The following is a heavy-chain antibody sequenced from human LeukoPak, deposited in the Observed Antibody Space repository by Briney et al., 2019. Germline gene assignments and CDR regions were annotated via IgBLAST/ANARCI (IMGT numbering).Heavy chain of an antibody. CDR1: GFIFSRYG. CDR3: ARDLYFHDSSGYYHGVDY. V-gene: IGHV3-33*01. Sequence: GGSLRLSCAASGFIFSRYGLHWVRQAPGKWLEWVAAIWYGGSNKYYADSVKGRFTISRDNSRNTLYLEMNSLRAEDTAVYYCARDLYFHDSSGYYHGVDYWGQGTLVTVSS. CDR2: IWYGGSNK. J-gene: IGHJ4*02. D-gene: IGHD3-22*01.